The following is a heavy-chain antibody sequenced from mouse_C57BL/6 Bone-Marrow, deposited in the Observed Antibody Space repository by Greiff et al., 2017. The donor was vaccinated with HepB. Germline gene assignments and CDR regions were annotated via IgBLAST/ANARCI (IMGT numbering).Heavy chain of an antibody. D-gene: IGHD1-1*01. CDR2: IDPNSGGT. CDR1: GYTFTSYW. J-gene: IGHJ2*01. V-gene: IGHV1-72*01. Sequence: QVQLQQPGAELVKPGASVKLSCKASGYTFTSYWMHWVTQRPGRGLEWIGRIDPNSGGTKYNEKFKSKATLTVDKPSSTAYMQLSSLTSEDSAVYYCARRTLIYYYGSSYFDYWGQGTTLTVSS. CDR3: ARRTLIYYYGSSYFDY.